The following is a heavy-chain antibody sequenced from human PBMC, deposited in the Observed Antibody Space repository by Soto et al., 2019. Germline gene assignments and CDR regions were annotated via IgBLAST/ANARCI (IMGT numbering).Heavy chain of an antibody. D-gene: IGHD3-3*01. J-gene: IGHJ6*03. CDR2: MNPNSGNT. CDR1: GYTFTSYD. V-gene: IGHV1-8*01. CDR3: ARAPILRSTIFGVVTERSNYYMDV. Sequence: ASVKVSCKASGYTFTSYDINWVRQATGQGLEWMGWMNPNSGNTGYAQKFQGRVTMTRNTSISTAYMELSSLRSEDTAVYYCARAPILRSTIFGVVTERSNYYMDVWGKGTTVTVSS.